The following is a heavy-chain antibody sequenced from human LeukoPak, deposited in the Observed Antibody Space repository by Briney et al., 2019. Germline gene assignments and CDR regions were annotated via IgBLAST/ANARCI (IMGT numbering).Heavy chain of an antibody. V-gene: IGHV4-30-2*01. CDR3: AREDSYGPFDY. J-gene: IGHJ4*02. D-gene: IGHD5-18*01. Sequence: PSQTLSLTCAVSGGSISSGGYSWSWIRQPLGKGLEWIGYIYHSGSTYYNPSLKSRVTISVDRSKNQFSLKLSSVTAADTAVYYCAREDSYGPFDYWGQGTLVTVSS. CDR1: GGSISSGGYS. CDR2: IYHSGST.